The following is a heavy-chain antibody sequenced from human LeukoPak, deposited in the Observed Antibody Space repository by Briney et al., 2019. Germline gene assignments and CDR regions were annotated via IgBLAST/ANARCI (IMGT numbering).Heavy chain of an antibody. J-gene: IGHJ3*02. Sequence: SDTLSLTCSVSGASIGSYFWSWIRQPAGKGLELIGLIYTSGGTNYNPSLKSRVIISVDESKNQFSLRLSSVTAADTAVYYCANQGRVPDSVDIWGQGTTVTVSS. CDR3: ANQGRVPDSVDI. CDR2: IYTSGGT. V-gene: IGHV4-4*07. D-gene: IGHD3-10*01. CDR1: GASIGSYF.